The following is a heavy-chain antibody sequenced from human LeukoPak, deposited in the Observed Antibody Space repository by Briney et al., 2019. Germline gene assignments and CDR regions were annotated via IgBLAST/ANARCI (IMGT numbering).Heavy chain of an antibody. D-gene: IGHD3-10*01. CDR2: IKSDGST. CDR1: GFTFSSYW. Sequence: VGSLRLSCAASGFTFSSYWMSWVRQAPGKGLVWVSRIKSDGSTIYADSVKGRFTISRDNAKNTLYLQMNSLRAEDTAIYYCARAVTYFYGSVTYDWFDPWGQGTLVTVSS. CDR3: ARAVTYFYGSVTYDWFDP. V-gene: IGHV3-74*01. J-gene: IGHJ5*02.